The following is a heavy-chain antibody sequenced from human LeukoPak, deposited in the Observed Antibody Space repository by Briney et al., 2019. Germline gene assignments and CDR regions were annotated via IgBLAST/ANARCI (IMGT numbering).Heavy chain of an antibody. D-gene: IGHD5-12*01. CDR3: ARDPGIVATMGYFDY. J-gene: IGHJ4*02. CDR1: GFTFSSYW. Sequence: GGSLRLSCAASGFTFSSYWMHWVRQAPGKGLVWVSRINSDGSSTSHADSVKGRFTISRDNAKNTLYLQMNSLRAEDTAVYYCARDPGIVATMGYFDYWGQGTLVTVSS. CDR2: INSDGSST. V-gene: IGHV3-74*01.